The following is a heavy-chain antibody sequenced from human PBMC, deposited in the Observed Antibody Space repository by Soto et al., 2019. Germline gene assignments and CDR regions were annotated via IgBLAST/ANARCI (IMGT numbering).Heavy chain of an antibody. CDR2: ISSSSSYI. D-gene: IGHD3-3*01. V-gene: IGHV3-21*01. J-gene: IGHJ6*02. CDR1: GFTFSSYS. CDR3: ARDYYDFWSGYLMLGGMDV. Sequence: GGSLRLSCAASGFTFSSYSMNWVRQAPGKGLEWVSSISSSSSYIYYADSVKGRFTISRDNAKNSLHLQMNSLRAEDTAVYYCARDYYDFWSGYLMLGGMDVWGQGTTVTVSS.